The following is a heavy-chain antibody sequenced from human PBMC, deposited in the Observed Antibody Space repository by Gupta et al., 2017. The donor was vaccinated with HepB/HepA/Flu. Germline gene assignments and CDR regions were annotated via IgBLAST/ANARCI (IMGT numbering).Heavy chain of an antibody. V-gene: IGHV3-23*01. Sequence: FTISRDNSKNTLYLQMNSLRAEDTAVYYCAKEVRNYARYYYYMDVWGKGTTVTVSS. J-gene: IGHJ6*03. CDR3: AKEVRNYARYYYYMDV. D-gene: IGHD1-7*01.